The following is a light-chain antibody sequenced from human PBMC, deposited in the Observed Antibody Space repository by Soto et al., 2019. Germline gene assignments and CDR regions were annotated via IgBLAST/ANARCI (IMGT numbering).Light chain of an antibody. CDR1: SSNIGSNT. Sequence: QSVLTQPPSASGTPGQRVTISCSGSSSNIGSNTVNWYQQLPGTAPKLLFYTNDQRPSGVPDRFSGSKSGTSASLAISGLQSEDAADYYCAASDDSLNGYVCGTGTKLTVL. V-gene: IGLV1-44*01. J-gene: IGLJ1*01. CDR2: TND. CDR3: AASDDSLNGYV.